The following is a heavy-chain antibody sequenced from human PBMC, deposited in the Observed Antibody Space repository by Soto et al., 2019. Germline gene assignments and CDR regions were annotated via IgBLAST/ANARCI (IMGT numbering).Heavy chain of an antibody. V-gene: IGHV4-31*03. Sequence: TLSLTCTVSGGSISSGAYFWSWARQHPGKGLECIAYIFYSGSTYYNPSLKSRITISVDASKNQFSLSLSSVTAADTAVYYCARAPYYYDGSGVHYFDSWGQGALVTVSS. CDR1: GGSISSGAYF. D-gene: IGHD3-22*01. J-gene: IGHJ4*02. CDR2: IFYSGST. CDR3: ARAPYYYDGSGVHYFDS.